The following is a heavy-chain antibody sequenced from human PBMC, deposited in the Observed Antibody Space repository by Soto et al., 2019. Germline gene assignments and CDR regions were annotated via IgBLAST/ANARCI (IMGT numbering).Heavy chain of an antibody. Sequence: EVQLVESGGGLVQPGGSLRLSCAASGFTFSSYWMSWVRQAPGKGLEWVANIKQDGSEKYYVDSVKGRFTISRDNAKKSLYLQMNSLRAEDTGVYYCARDGFGNYWAYGDYAVGYFDYWGQGTLVTVSS. V-gene: IGHV3-7*03. CDR1: GFTFSSYW. J-gene: IGHJ4*02. CDR2: IKQDGSEK. CDR3: ARDGFGNYWAYGDYAVGYFDY. D-gene: IGHD4-17*01.